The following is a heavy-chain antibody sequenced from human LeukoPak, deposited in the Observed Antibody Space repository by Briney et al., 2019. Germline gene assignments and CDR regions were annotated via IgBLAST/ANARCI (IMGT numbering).Heavy chain of an antibody. V-gene: IGHV4-61*05. Sequence: PSETLSLTCTVSGGSISSSSYYWGWIRQPPGKGLEWVGYIYYSGSTHYSPSLKSRVTISVDTSRNQFSLKLRSVTAADTAVYYCARVYSGSRYYFDSWGQGTLVTVSS. CDR1: GGSISSSSYY. D-gene: IGHD1-26*01. J-gene: IGHJ4*02. CDR2: IYYSGST. CDR3: ARVYSGSRYYFDS.